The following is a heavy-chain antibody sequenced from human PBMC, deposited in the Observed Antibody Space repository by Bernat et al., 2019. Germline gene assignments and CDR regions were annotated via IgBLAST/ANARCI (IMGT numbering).Heavy chain of an antibody. CDR3: AKRGDSYDSSGYYQDAFDI. D-gene: IGHD3-22*01. V-gene: IGHV3-30*18. J-gene: IGHJ3*02. CDR2: ILYDGSNK. Sequence: QVQLVESGGGVVQPGRSLRLSCAASGFTFSSYAMHWVRQAPGKGLEWVAFILYDGSNKYYADSVKGRFTVSRDNSKHTLYLQINSLRAEDTAVYYCAKRGDSYDSSGYYQDAFDIWGQGTMVTVSS. CDR1: GFTFSSYA.